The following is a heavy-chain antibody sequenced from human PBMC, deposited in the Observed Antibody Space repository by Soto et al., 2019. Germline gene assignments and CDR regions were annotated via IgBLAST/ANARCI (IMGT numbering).Heavy chain of an antibody. J-gene: IGHJ4*02. Sequence: GGSLRLSCAASGFTFSSYAIHWVRQAPGKGLEWVAVISYDGSNKYYADSVKGRFTISRDNSKNTLYLQMNSLRAEDTAVYYCARGRFITMIVVVNLEIDYWGQGTLVTVSS. CDR1: GFTFSSYA. CDR2: ISYDGSNK. CDR3: ARGRFITMIVVVNLEIDY. D-gene: IGHD3-22*01. V-gene: IGHV3-30-3*01.